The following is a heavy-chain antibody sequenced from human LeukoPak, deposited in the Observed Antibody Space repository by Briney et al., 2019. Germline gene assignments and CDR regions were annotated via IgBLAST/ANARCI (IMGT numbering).Heavy chain of an antibody. J-gene: IGHJ4*02. D-gene: IGHD6-13*01. Sequence: SETLSLTCSVSGVSISSGSYYWSWIRQPAGKGLEWIGRIYTSGSTNYNPSLKSRVTISVDTSKNQFSLKLSSVTAADTAVYYCARDRIAAAGSDYWGQGTLVTVSS. CDR3: ARDRIAAAGSDY. CDR2: IYTSGST. CDR1: GVSISSGSYY. V-gene: IGHV4-61*02.